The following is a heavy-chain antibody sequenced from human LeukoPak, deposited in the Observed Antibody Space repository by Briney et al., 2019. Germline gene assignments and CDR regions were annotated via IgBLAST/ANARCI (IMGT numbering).Heavy chain of an antibody. CDR1: GFTFSSYA. V-gene: IGHV3-23*01. CDR2: ISSSGDST. CDR3: ARDPWFGEYKDAFDI. D-gene: IGHD3-10*01. J-gene: IGHJ3*02. Sequence: GGSLRLSCAASGFTFSSYAMSWVRQAPGEGREGVSVISSSGDSTSYADSVKGRFTISRDNSKNTLYLQMNSLRAEDTAVYYCARDPWFGEYKDAFDIWGQGTMVAVSS.